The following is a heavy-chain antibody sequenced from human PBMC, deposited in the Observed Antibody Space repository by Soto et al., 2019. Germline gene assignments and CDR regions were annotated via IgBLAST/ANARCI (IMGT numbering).Heavy chain of an antibody. J-gene: IGHJ6*01. CDR2: TYYRSKWYN. D-gene: IGHD3-10*01. CDR1: GDSVSTNSAT. V-gene: IGHV6-1*01. CDR3: ARVRGMVRGVKCYYYGMDV. Sequence: SQTLSLTCAISGDSVSTNSATWDWIRQSPSRGLEWLGRTYYRSKWYNDYAVSVQGRITINADTSNNHLSLQLNSVTPEDTAVYYCARVRGMVRGVKCYYYGMDVW.